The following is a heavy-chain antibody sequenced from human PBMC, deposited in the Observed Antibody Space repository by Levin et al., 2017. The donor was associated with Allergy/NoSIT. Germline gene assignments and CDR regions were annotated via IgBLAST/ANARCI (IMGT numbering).Heavy chain of an antibody. CDR1: VFALSNYD. CDR3: ASARYYMDV. V-gene: IGHV3-48*01. J-gene: IGHJ6*03. Sequence: GGSLRLSCAASVFALSNYDMNWVRQAPGKGLEWISYISSSSYTIYYADSVRGRFTISRDNANNSLFLQMNSLGAEDTAVYYCASARYYMDVWGRGTTVTVSS. CDR2: ISSSSYTI.